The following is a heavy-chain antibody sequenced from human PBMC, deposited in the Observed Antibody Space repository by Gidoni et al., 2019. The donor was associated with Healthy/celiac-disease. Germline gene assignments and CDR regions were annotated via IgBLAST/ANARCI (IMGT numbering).Heavy chain of an antibody. CDR3: ARHGDGTEAWGY. CDR1: GGAISSSSYY. V-gene: IGHV4-39*01. D-gene: IGHD7-27*01. J-gene: IGHJ4*02. Sequence: QLQLQESGPGLVKPSETLSLTCTGSGGAISSSSYYWGWSRQPPGKGLEWIGSIYYSGSTYYTPSLKSRVTISVDTSKNQFSLKLSSVTAADTAVYYCARHGDGTEAWGYWGQGTLVTVSS. CDR2: IYYSGST.